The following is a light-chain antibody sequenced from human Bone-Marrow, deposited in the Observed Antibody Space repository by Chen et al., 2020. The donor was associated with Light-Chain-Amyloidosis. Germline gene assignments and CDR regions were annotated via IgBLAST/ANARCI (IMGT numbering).Light chain of an antibody. Sequence: EIVLTQSPGTLSLSPGEGANLSCRASQTISSIYLTWYQQKFSQAPRPLMYGSSRRATGIPDRFTGSGSGTDFTLTINRLEPEDFAMYYCQQYGTSPLTCGGGTKVEIK. J-gene: IGKJ4*01. V-gene: IGKV3-20*01. CDR2: GSS. CDR3: QQYGTSPLT. CDR1: QTISSIY.